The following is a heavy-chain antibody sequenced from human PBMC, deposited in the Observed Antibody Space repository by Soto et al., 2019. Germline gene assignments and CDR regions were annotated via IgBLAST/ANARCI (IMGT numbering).Heavy chain of an antibody. Sequence: SETLSLTCTVSGGSISSGDYYWIWIRQPPGKGLEWIGYIYYSGSTYYNPSLKSRVTISVDTSKNQFSLKLSSVTAADTAVYYCARVDTAMALDYWGQGTLVTVSS. J-gene: IGHJ4*02. V-gene: IGHV4-30-4*01. CDR1: GGSISSGDYY. CDR2: IYYSGST. CDR3: ARVDTAMALDY. D-gene: IGHD5-18*01.